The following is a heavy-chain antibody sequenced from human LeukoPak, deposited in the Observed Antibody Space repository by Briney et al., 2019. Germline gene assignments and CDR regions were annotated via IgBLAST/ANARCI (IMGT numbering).Heavy chain of an antibody. CDR3: ARDTYVWGSYRPLGY. CDR1: GYTFTSYA. CDR2: IHAGNGNT. V-gene: IGHV1-3*01. J-gene: IGHJ4*02. Sequence: HRASVKVSCKASGYTFTSYAMHWVRQAPGQRLEWMGWIHAGNGNTKYSQKFQGRVTITRDTSASTAYMELSSLRSEDTAVYYCARDTYVWGSYRPLGYWGQGTLVTVSS. D-gene: IGHD3-16*02.